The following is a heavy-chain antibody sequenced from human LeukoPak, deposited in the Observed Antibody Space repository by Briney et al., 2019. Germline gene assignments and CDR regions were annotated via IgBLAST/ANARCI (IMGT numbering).Heavy chain of an antibody. J-gene: IGHJ6*02. CDR1: GGTFSSYA. CDR2: IIPIFGTA. CDR3: APRSPNYYGSGSYNGMDV. Sequence: SVKVSCKASGGTFSSYAISWVRQAPGQGLEWMGGIIPIFGTANYAQKFQGRVTITADESTSTAYMELSSLRAEDTAVYYCAPRSPNYYGSGSYNGMDVWGQGTTVTVSS. V-gene: IGHV1-69*13. D-gene: IGHD3-10*01.